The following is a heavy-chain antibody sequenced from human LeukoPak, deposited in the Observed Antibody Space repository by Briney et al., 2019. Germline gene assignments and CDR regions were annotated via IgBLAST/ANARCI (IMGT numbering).Heavy chain of an antibody. CDR1: GFTFSSYS. Sequence: GGSLRLSCAASGFTFSSYSMNWVRQAPGKGLERVSSISSSSSYIYYADSVKGRFTISRDNSKNTLYLQMNSLRAEDTAVYYCARDVDGGFWSGYYIDYWGQGTLVTVSS. D-gene: IGHD3-3*01. V-gene: IGHV3-21*01. CDR3: ARDVDGGFWSGYYIDY. CDR2: ISSSSSYI. J-gene: IGHJ4*02.